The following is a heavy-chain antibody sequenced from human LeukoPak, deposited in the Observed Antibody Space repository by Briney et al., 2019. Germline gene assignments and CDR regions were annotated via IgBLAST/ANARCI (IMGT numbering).Heavy chain of an antibody. Sequence: GASVKVSCKASHYTFFSYSISWVRQAPGQGLEWMGWITAYSGNTNYAQNLQGRVTMTTDSSTTTAYMELRSLRSDDTAVYYCASALITSPGVYDSWGQGALVTVSS. CDR1: HYTFFSYS. CDR2: ITAYSGNT. V-gene: IGHV1-18*01. D-gene: IGHD2-2*01. CDR3: ASALITSPGVYDS. J-gene: IGHJ4*02.